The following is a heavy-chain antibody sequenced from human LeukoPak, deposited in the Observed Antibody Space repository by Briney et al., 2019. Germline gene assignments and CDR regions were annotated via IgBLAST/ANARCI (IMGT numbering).Heavy chain of an antibody. D-gene: IGHD4/OR15-4a*01. J-gene: IGHJ3*01. V-gene: IGHV4-31*03. Sequence: SQTLSLTCTVSGVPFTNADYYLTWIRHLPGKGLEWIASLYYTGDSSYNPPLKSRLTISADTSNGQFFLNLRSVTAADTAVYYCARVVVVDASGEVVLYPPNAFDVWGPGTIVTVSS. CDR1: GVPFTNADYY. CDR3: ARVVVVDASGEVVLYPPNAFDV. CDR2: LYYTGDS.